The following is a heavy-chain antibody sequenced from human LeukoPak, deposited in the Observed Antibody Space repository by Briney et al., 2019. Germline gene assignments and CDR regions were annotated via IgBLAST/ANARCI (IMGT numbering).Heavy chain of an antibody. D-gene: IGHD3-16*02. CDR2: IIPIFGTA. J-gene: IGHJ4*02. CDR3: ARAEFQLYTHDFDY. CDR1: GGTFSSYA. V-gene: IGHV1-69*13. Sequence: GASVKVSCKASGGTFSSYAISWVRQAPGQGLEWMGGIIPIFGTANYAQKFQGRVTITADESTSTAYMELSSLRSEDTAVYYCARAEFQLYTHDFDYWGQGTLVTVSS.